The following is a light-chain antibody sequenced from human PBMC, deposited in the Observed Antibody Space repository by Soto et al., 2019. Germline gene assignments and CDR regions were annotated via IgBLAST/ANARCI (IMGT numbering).Light chain of an antibody. CDR1: SSDVGTYDL. V-gene: IGLV2-23*01. J-gene: IGLJ1*01. CDR2: EGS. CDR3: CSYAGYSTFV. Sequence: QSVLTQPASVSGSPGQSITISCTGASSDVGTYDLVSWYQQHPGRAPKLIIYEGSKRPSGVSNRFSGSKSGNTASLTISGLQAEDEADYYCCSYAGYSTFVFGTGTKLTVL.